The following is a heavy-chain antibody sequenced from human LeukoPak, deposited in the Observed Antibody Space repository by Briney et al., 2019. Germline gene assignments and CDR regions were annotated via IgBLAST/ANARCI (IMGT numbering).Heavy chain of an antibody. CDR3: ARGDSGYYFAPFDY. Sequence: ASVKVSCKASGYTFTRYGIIRVRQAPGQGLEWMGWISANNGNTNYAQKLQGRVTITTDTSTSTAYMELRSLRSDDTAVYYCARGDSGYYFAPFDYWGQGTLVTVSS. D-gene: IGHD5-12*01. CDR1: GYTFTRYG. V-gene: IGHV1-18*01. J-gene: IGHJ4*02. CDR2: ISANNGNT.